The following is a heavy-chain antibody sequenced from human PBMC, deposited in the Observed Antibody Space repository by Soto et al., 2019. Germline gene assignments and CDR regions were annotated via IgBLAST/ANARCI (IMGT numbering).Heavy chain of an antibody. CDR1: GFTFDDYA. D-gene: IGHD2-2*01. V-gene: IGHV3-23*01. CDR2: IDGSSATT. CDR3: ARDRRPSIYSGLAV. J-gene: IGHJ6*02. Sequence: GGSLRLSCAASGFTFDDYAMHWVRQVPGKGLEWVSGIDGSSATTNYADSVKGRFTISRDNSKNTLFLHMSGLRAEGTAVYYCARDRRPSIYSGLAVWGQGTTVTVSS.